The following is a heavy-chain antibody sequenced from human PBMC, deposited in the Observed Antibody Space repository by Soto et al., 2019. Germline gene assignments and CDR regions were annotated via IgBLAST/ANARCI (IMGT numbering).Heavy chain of an antibody. D-gene: IGHD2-2*01. CDR3: ARGRVVVPAAVMFNCLDP. Sequence: SETLSFTCAISCDPITWGDYPCNCIRQPPGKGLEWIGYIFHGGSTYYNPSLRSRVTISVDRSRTQFSLKMSSVTAADTAVYYCARGRVVVPAAVMFNCLDPWGQGALVTVSS. V-gene: IGHV4-30-2*01. J-gene: IGHJ5*02. CDR1: CDPITWGDYP. CDR2: IFHGGST.